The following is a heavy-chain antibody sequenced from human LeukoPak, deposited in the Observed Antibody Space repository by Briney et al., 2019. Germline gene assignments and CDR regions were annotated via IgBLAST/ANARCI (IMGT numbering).Heavy chain of an antibody. CDR1: GGSISSYY. Sequence: SETLSLTCTVSGGSISSYYWSWIRQPPGKGLEWIGYIYYSWSTNYNPSLKSRVIISVGASKIQFSLKLSSVTAADTAVYYCARGAPGDVDHTYYYYMDGWGKGTTVTVSS. J-gene: IGHJ6*03. CDR2: IYYSWST. V-gene: IGHV4-59*12. CDR3: ARGAPGDVDHTYYYYMDG.